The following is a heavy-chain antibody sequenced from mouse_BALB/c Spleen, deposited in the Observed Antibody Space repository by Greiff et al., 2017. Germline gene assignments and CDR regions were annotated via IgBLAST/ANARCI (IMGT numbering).Heavy chain of an antibody. CDR2: ISSGGST. Sequence: EVKLVESGGGLVKPGGSLKLSCAASGFTFSSYAMSWVRQTPEKRLEWVASISSGGSTYYPDSVKGRFTISRDNARNILYLQMSSLRSEDTAMYYCARDVRYYDYDATTFAYWGQGTLVTVSA. CDR3: ARDVRYYDYDATTFAY. J-gene: IGHJ3*01. D-gene: IGHD2-4*01. V-gene: IGHV5-6-5*01. CDR1: GFTFSSYA.